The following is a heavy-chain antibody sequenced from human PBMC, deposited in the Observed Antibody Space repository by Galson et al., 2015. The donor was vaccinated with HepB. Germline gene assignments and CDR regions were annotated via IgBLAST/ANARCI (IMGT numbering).Heavy chain of an antibody. CDR2: MNPNSGNT. J-gene: IGHJ6*03. V-gene: IGHV1-8*01. D-gene: IGHD2-2*01. CDR1: GYTFTSYD. Sequence: SVKVSCKASGYTFTSYDINWVRQATGQGLEWMGWMNPNSGNTGYAQKFQGRVTMTRNTSISSAYMELSSLRSEDTAVYYCARGRRVVVPAAPYYYMDVWGQGTTVTVSS. CDR3: ARGRRVVVPAAPYYYMDV.